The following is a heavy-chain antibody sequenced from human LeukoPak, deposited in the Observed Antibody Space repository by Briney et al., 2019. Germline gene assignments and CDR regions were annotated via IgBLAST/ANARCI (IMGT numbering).Heavy chain of an antibody. CDR2: IYTSGST. J-gene: IGHJ6*03. Sequence: PSETLSLTCTVSGGSISSGSYYWSWIRQPAGKGLEWIGRIYTSGSTNYNPSLKSRVTISVDTSKNQFSLKLTSVIAADTAVYYCARVAKHFRGGLSFYFMDVWGIGTTVTISS. D-gene: IGHD3-10*01. V-gene: IGHV4-61*02. CDR3: ARVAKHFRGGLSFYFMDV. CDR1: GGSISSGSYY.